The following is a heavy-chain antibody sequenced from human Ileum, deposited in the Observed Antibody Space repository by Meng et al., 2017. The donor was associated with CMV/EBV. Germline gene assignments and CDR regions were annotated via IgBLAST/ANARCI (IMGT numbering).Heavy chain of an antibody. CDR3: AQTGTVRDYFQS. CDR1: GFSLTRSGLG. V-gene: IGHV2-5*02. Sequence: QIPFKESCPSPVKPTQTLTLTCPFPGFSLTRSGLGVGWTPQPPGKALEWPALIYWDYDKRYSPSLNNRLTLTKDASKNQVVLSMTSMGPVDTATYYRAQTGTVRDYFQSWGQGTLVTVSS. D-gene: IGHD1-1*01. J-gene: IGHJ4*02. CDR2: IYWDYDK.